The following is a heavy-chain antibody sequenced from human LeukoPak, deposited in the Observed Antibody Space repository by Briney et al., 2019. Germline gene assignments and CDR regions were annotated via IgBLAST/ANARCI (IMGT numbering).Heavy chain of an antibody. CDR2: INSDGSST. CDR3: ARDGRGDYCSGGSCLMFDP. D-gene: IGHD2-15*01. CDR1: GFTFSSYW. V-gene: IGHV3-74*01. J-gene: IGHJ5*02. Sequence: GGSLRLSCAASGFTFSSYWMHWVRQAPGKGLVWVSRINSDGSSTSYADSVKGRFTISRNNAKKSLFLQMNSLRAEDTAVYYCARDGRGDYCSGGSCLMFDPWGQGTLVTVSS.